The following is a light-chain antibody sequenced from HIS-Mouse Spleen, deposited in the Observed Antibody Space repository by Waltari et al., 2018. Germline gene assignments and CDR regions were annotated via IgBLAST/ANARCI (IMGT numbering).Light chain of an antibody. V-gene: IGLV2-23*01. J-gene: IGLJ3*02. CDR2: EGS. CDR1: SSDVGSYNL. CDR3: CSYAGSSTWV. Sequence: QSALTQPASVSGAPGQSITTSCTGTSSDVGSYNLVSWYPQHPGKAPKPRIYEGSKRPSGVSNRFSGSKSGNTASLTISGLQAEDEADYYCCSYAGSSTWVFGGGTKLTVL.